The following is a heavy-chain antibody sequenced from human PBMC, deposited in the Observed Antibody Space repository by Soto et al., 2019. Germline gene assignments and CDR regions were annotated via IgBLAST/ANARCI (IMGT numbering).Heavy chain of an antibody. Sequence: SQTLSLTCAISGDSVSSNSAAWNWIRQSPSRGLEWLGRTYYRSKWYNDYAVSAKSRITINPDTSKNQFSLQLNSVTPEDTAVYYCARDSSGEAVAGNNWFDPWGQGTLVTVSS. D-gene: IGHD6-19*01. CDR3: ARDSSGEAVAGNNWFDP. CDR2: TYYRSKWYN. J-gene: IGHJ5*02. V-gene: IGHV6-1*01. CDR1: GDSVSSNSAA.